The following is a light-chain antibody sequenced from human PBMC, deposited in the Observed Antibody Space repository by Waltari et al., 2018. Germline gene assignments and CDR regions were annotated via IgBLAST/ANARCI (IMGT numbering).Light chain of an antibody. Sequence: SYELTQPSSVSVSPGQTASITCSGDLMAKKYARWFQQKPGQAPVLVIFKDNERPSGIPERFSVSSSGTSVTLTISGAQVEADADYYCYSAADNNVGVFGPGTKVTVL. J-gene: IGLJ1*01. V-gene: IGLV3-27*01. CDR2: KDN. CDR1: LMAKKY. CDR3: YSAADNNVGV.